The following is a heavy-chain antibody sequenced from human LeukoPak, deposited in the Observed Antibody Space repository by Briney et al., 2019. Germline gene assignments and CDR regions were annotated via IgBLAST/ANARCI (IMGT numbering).Heavy chain of an antibody. CDR2: MNPNSGNT. D-gene: IGHD3-16*02. CDR1: GYTFTSYD. V-gene: IGHV1-8*01. J-gene: IGHJ3*02. Sequence: ASVKVSCKASGYTFTSYDINWVRQATGQGLEWMGWMNPNSGNTGYAQKFQGRVTMTRNTSISTAYMELSSLRSEDTAVYYCARVPALGGVIVLVRDVFDIGGKGTMVTVSP. CDR3: ARVPALGGVIVLVRDVFDI.